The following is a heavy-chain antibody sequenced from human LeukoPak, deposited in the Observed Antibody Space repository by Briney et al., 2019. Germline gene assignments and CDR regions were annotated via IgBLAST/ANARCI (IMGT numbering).Heavy chain of an antibody. Sequence: PSQTLSLTCTLSARSISSSSYYWGWLRQPPWKGLEWIGSIYFSGSIYYNPSPKSPVTISLDTSKNQFSLKLSSVTATDTAVYYCAEYCSSTSCYYYYGMDIWGQGTTVTVSS. V-gene: IGHV4-39*01. CDR3: AEYCSSTSCYYYYGMDI. D-gene: IGHD2-2*01. CDR2: IYFSGSI. CDR1: ARSISSSSYY. J-gene: IGHJ6*02.